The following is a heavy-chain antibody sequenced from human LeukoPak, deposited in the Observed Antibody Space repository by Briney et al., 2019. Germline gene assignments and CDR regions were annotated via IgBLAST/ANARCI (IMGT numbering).Heavy chain of an antibody. CDR1: SGFTNSYY. CDR3: ARTVSGYYFNA. Sequence: SETLSLTCTVSSGFTNSYYWSWIRQSPGKGLDWIGYVAYSGSTNYNPSHKSRVTISLDTSKNQFSLKLSSVTATDTAVYYCARTVSGYYFNAWGPGTLVTVSS. V-gene: IGHV4-59*01. J-gene: IGHJ5*02. D-gene: IGHD5-12*01. CDR2: VAYSGST.